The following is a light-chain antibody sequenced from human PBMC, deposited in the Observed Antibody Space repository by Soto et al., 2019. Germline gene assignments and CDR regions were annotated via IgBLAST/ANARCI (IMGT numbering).Light chain of an antibody. CDR3: CSYAGSSYV. Sequence: QSALTQPRSVSGSPGQSVAISCTGTSSDVGGYNYVSWYQQHPGKAPKFMIYYVTKRPSGVPDRFSGSKSGNTASLTISGLQAEYEADYYCCSYAGSSYVFGTGTKLTVL. CDR1: SSDVGGYNY. J-gene: IGLJ1*01. V-gene: IGLV2-11*01. CDR2: YVT.